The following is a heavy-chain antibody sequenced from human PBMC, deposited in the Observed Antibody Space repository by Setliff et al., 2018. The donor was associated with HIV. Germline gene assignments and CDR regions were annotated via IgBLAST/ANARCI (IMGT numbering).Heavy chain of an antibody. Sequence: SETLSLTCALSGDSVSNNNAAWNWIRQSPSRGLEWLGRTHYRSKWYHDYAASLKGRMNISSDTSRNQFYLQLNSVTPEDTAIYYCARVHEEQYGYRFDYWGQGSLGTVSA. CDR1: GDSVSNNNAA. CDR3: ARVHEEQYGYRFDY. CDR2: THYRSKWYH. J-gene: IGHJ4*02. D-gene: IGHD6-25*01. V-gene: IGHV6-1*01.